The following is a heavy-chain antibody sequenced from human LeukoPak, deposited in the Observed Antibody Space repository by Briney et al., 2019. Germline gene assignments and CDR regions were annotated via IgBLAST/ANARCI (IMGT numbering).Heavy chain of an antibody. CDR1: GFSFSSYA. CDR2: VRSSDDGR. J-gene: IGHJ4*02. D-gene: IGHD2-15*01. CDR3: AKAPVTSCRGAFCYPIDY. Sequence: SGGSLTLSCAPSGFSFSSYAMSWVCQAPGKGRDWVSAVRSSDDGRYYAASVRGRFTTSRDTSRSTLYLQMNSLRAEDAAVYDCAKAPVTSCRGAFCYPIDYWGQGTLVTVSS. V-gene: IGHV3-23*01.